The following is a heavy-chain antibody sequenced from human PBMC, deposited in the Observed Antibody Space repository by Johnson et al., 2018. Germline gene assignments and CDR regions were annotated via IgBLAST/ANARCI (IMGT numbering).Heavy chain of an antibody. CDR2: INGDGSST. Sequence: VQLVESGGGLVQPGGSLRLSCATSGFIFKTYWMHWVRQAPGKGLEWVSRINGDGSSTTYADSVKGRFTISRDNAKNMLYLQMNSLRVEDAAVYYCAREEGFAYPMDVWGQGTTVTVPS. V-gene: IGHV3-74*01. CDR3: AREEGFAYPMDV. J-gene: IGHJ6*02. CDR1: GFIFKTYW.